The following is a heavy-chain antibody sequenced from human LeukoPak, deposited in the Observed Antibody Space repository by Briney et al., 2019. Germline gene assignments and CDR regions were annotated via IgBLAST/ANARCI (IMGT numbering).Heavy chain of an antibody. CDR2: ISWDGGST. CDR1: GFTFDDYT. D-gene: IGHD5-12*01. CDR3: AKEAYSGYDYDY. J-gene: IGHJ4*02. Sequence: PGGSLRLSCAASGFTFDDYTMHWVRQAPGKGLEWVSLISWDGGSTYYADSVKGRFTISRDNSKNSLYLQMNSLRTEDTALYYCAKEAYSGYDYDYWGQGTLVTVSS. V-gene: IGHV3-43*01.